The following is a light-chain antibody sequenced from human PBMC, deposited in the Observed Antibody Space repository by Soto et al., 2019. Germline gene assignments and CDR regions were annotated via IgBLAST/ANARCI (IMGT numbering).Light chain of an antibody. CDR1: PSVSNS. CDR3: QQVNNYPLT. Sequence: ESVLTQSPATLSLSPGERATLSCRASPSVSNSLAWYQHKPGQAPRLLIYDASNRATGVPTRFSGSGSGTDFTLTISSLEPEDFATYYCQQVNNYPLTFGGGTKVEIK. J-gene: IGKJ4*01. CDR2: DAS. V-gene: IGKV3-11*01.